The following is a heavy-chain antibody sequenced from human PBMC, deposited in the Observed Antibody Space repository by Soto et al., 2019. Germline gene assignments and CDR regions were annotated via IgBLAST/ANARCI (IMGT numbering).Heavy chain of an antibody. CDR2: IYTSGST. CDR1: GGSISSYY. V-gene: IGHV4-4*07. D-gene: IGHD3-10*01. J-gene: IGHJ6*02. CDR3: ARGWVGSGSYYKGYYYGMDV. Sequence: SETLSLTCTVSGGSISSYYWSWIRQPAGKGLEWIGRIYTSGSTNYNPSLKSRVTMSVDTSKNQFSLKLSSVTAADTAVYYCARGWVGSGSYYKGYYYGMDVWGQGTTVTVYS.